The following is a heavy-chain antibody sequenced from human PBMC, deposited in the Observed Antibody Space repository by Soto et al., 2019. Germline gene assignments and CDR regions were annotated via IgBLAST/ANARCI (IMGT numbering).Heavy chain of an antibody. CDR1: GASMTSNSDY. CDR3: TRASPAGRPYYYGVDV. CDR2: IYSSGST. Sequence: SETLSLTCSVSGASMTSNSDYWGWIRQSPGKGLEWIGSIYSSGSTFYNPSLKSRVTISVDTSNKQLSLRLSSVTATDTAVYYCTRASPAGRPYYYGVDVWGQGTTVTVSS. J-gene: IGHJ6*02. D-gene: IGHD6-6*01. V-gene: IGHV4-39*01.